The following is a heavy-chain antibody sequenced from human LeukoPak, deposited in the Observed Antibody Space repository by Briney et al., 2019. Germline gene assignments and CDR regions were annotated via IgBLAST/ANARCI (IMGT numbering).Heavy chain of an antibody. CDR3: ARVSPNMMTTLQYFDY. J-gene: IGHJ4*02. Sequence: LSGGSLRLSCAASGFTFSSYWMSWVRQAPGKGLEWVANIKQDGSEKYYVDSVKGRFTISRDNAKNSLYLQMNSLRAEDTAVYYCARVSPNMMTTLQYFDYWGQGTLVTVSS. V-gene: IGHV3-7*01. CDR1: GFTFSSYW. D-gene: IGHD4-11*01. CDR2: IKQDGSEK.